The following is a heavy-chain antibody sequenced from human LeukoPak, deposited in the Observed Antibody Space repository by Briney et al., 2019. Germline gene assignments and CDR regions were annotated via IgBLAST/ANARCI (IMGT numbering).Heavy chain of an antibody. J-gene: IGHJ4*02. CDR2: INHSGST. V-gene: IGHV4-34*01. D-gene: IGHD3-9*01. CDR1: GGSFSGYY. CDR3: ARRSYVLRYFDWLL. Sequence: PSETLSLTCAVYGGSFSGYYWSWIRQPPGKWLEWIGEINHSGSTNYNPSLKSRVTISVDTSKNQFSLKLSSVTAADTAVYYCARRSYVLRYFDWLLGGQGTLVTVSS.